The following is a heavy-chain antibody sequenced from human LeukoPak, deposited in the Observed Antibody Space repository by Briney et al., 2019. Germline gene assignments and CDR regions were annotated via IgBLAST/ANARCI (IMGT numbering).Heavy chain of an antibody. CDR3: ARGLIDY. CDR2: IGPSTSNT. J-gene: IGHJ4*02. CDR1: GFTFSDYF. Sequence: GGSLRLSCAASGFTFSDYFMSWLRRAPGKGLEWLSYIGPSTSNTNYADSVKGRFSISRDNAKNCLYLEMNSLRAEDTAVYYCARGLIDYWCQGTLVTVSS. V-gene: IGHV3-11*03.